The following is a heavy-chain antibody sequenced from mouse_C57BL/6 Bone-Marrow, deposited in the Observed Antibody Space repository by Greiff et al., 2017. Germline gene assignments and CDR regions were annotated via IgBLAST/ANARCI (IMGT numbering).Heavy chain of an antibody. D-gene: IGHD1-1*01. J-gene: IGHJ3*01. Sequence: EVKLVESGGGLVKPGGSLKLSCAASGFTFSSYAMSWVRQTPEKRLEWVATISDGGSYTYYPDNVKGRFTISRDNAKNNLYLQMSHLKSEDTAMYYCARDLILDWGQGTLVTVSA. CDR2: ISDGGSYT. CDR1: GFTFSSYA. V-gene: IGHV5-4*01. CDR3: ARDLILD.